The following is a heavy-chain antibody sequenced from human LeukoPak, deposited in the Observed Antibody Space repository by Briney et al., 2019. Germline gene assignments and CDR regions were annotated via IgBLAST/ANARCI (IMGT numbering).Heavy chain of an antibody. J-gene: IGHJ4*02. CDR1: GFTFSSYS. Sequence: PGGSLRLSCAASGFTFSSYSMNWVLQAPGKRLEWVSYISSSSTIYYADSVKGRFTISRDNAKNSLYLQMNSLRAEDTAVYYCARAPFSGGYCSSTSCYSRFGYWGQGTLVTVSS. CDR3: ARAPFSGGYCSSTSCYSRFGY. D-gene: IGHD2-2*01. V-gene: IGHV3-48*01. CDR2: ISSSSTI.